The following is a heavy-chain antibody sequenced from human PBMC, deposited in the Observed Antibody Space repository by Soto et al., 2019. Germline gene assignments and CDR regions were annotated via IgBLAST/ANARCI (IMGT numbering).Heavy chain of an antibody. CDR1: GGTFSTYA. V-gene: IGHV1-69*06. Sequence: QEQLVQSGAEVKKPGSSVKVSCKVSGGTFSTYAISWGRQAPGQGLEWMGGIIPIFNAAKYAQKFQGRVTITADKSTSTAHMELSSLRSEDTAVYYCARQMVSSGWHYGNWFDPWGQGTPVTVSS. D-gene: IGHD6-19*01. J-gene: IGHJ5*02. CDR2: IIPIFNAA. CDR3: ARQMVSSGWHYGNWFDP.